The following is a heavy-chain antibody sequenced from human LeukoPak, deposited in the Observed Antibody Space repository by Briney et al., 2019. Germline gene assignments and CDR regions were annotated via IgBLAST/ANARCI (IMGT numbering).Heavy chain of an antibody. V-gene: IGHV1-24*01. J-gene: IGHJ5*02. CDR3: ATLGTTGNWFDP. Sequence: ASVKVSCTVSGYTLTELSMHWVRQAPGKGLEWMGGFDPEDGETIYAQKFQGRVTMTEDTSTDTAYMELSSLRSEDTAVYYCATLGTTGNWFDPWGQGTLVTVSS. D-gene: IGHD1-7*01. CDR2: FDPEDGET. CDR1: GYTLTELS.